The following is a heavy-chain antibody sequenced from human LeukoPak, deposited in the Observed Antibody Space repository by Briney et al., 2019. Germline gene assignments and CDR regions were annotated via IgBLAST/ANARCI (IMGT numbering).Heavy chain of an antibody. J-gene: IGHJ4*02. V-gene: IGHV1-69*02. Sequence: SVKVSCKASGGTFSSYTISWVRQAPGQGLEWMGRIIPILGIANYAQKFQGRVTITADKSTSTAYMELSSLRSEDTAVYYCARGIDSSGVDYWGQGTLVTVSS. D-gene: IGHD6-19*01. CDR2: IIPILGIA. CDR1: GGTFSSYT. CDR3: ARGIDSSGVDY.